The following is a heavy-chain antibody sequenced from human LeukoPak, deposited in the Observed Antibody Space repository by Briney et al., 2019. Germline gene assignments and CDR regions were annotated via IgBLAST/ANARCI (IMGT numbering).Heavy chain of an antibody. CDR1: GGSIRSYY. J-gene: IGHJ4*02. V-gene: IGHV4-59*01. D-gene: IGHD3-3*01. CDR2: IYFSGSN. Sequence: SETLSLTCTVSGGSIRSYYWSWIRQPPGKGLEWIGYIYFSGSNSYNPSLKSRVTISVDRSKNQFSLKLSSVAAADAAVYYCARSYDTNFDYWGQGTLVTVSS. CDR3: ARSYDTNFDY.